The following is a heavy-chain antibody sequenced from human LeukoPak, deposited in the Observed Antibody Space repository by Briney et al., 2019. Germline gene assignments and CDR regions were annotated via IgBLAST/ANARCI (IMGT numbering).Heavy chain of an antibody. CDR3: AKGSSGWFFDY. D-gene: IGHD6-19*01. Sequence: PGGSLRLSCAASGFIFSDYYMSWIRQAPGKGLEWVSYISTSGNTIYYADSVKGRFTISRDNAKNSLYLQMNSLRADDTAVYYCAKGSSGWFFDYWGQGTLVTVSS. V-gene: IGHV3-11*01. J-gene: IGHJ4*02. CDR2: ISTSGNTI. CDR1: GFIFSDYY.